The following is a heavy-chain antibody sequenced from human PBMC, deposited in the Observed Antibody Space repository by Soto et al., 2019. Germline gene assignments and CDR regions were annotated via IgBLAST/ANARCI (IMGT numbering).Heavy chain of an antibody. D-gene: IGHD2-2*01. Sequence: QVQLQESGPGLVKPSQTLSLTCTVSGGSISSGGYYWSWIRQHPGKGLEWIGYIYYSGSTYYNPSLKSRVTISVDTSKNQFSLKLSSVTAADTAVYYCAGSPVWGTIVLVPARSYWFDPWGQGTLVTVSS. CDR2: IYYSGST. CDR3: AGSPVWGTIVLVPARSYWFDP. V-gene: IGHV4-31*03. CDR1: GGSISSGGYY. J-gene: IGHJ5*02.